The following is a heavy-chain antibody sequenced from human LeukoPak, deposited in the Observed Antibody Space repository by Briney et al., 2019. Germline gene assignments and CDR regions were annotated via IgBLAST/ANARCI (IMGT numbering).Heavy chain of an antibody. D-gene: IGHD3-16*02. CDR1: GGSISSGGYS. CDR3: ARGIVPDI. Sequence: PSETLSLTCAVSGGSISSGGYSWSWIRQPPGKGLEWIGYIYHSGSTYYNPSLKSRVTISVDRSKNQFSLKLSSVTAAGTAVYYCARGIVPDIWGQGTLVTVSS. V-gene: IGHV4-30-2*01. J-gene: IGHJ4*02. CDR2: IYHSGST.